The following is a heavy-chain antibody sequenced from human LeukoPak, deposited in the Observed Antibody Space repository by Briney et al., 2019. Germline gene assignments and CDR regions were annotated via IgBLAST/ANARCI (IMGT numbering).Heavy chain of an antibody. CDR1: GGTFSSYA. CDR3: ARAAVAGSGYYFKVGARYDAFDI. Sequence: SVKVSCKASGGTFSSYAISWVRQAPGQGLEWMGGIIPTFGTANYAQKFQGRVTITADESTSTAYMELSSLRSEDTAVYYCARAAVAGSGYYFKVGARYDAFDIWGQGTMVTVSS. J-gene: IGHJ3*02. V-gene: IGHV1-69*13. CDR2: IIPTFGTA. D-gene: IGHD3-22*01.